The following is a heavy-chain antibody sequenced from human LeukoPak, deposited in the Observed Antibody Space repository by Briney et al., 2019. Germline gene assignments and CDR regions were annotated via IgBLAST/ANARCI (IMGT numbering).Heavy chain of an antibody. CDR1: SGSISSSSHY. CDR3: ARAAEYSSGWCLFDY. D-gene: IGHD6-19*01. J-gene: IGHJ4*02. V-gene: IGHV4-61*02. CDR2: IYTSGGT. Sequence: TLSLTCTVSSGSISSSSHYWTWIRQPAGKGLEWIGRIYTSGGTNYNPSLKTRVTMSVDTSKNQVSLKLSSVTPADTAMYYCARAAEYSSGWCLFDYWGQGILVTVSA.